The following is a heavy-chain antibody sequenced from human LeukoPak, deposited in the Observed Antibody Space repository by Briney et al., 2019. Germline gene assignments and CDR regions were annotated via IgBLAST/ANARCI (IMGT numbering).Heavy chain of an antibody. CDR2: IKQDGSEK. V-gene: IGHV3-7*03. Sequence: HPSETLSLTCAVYGGSFSAYYWSWVRQAPGKGLEWVANIKQDGSEKYYADSVKGRFTISRDNAKNSLYLQMNSLRAEDTAVYYCTRDPRRLDYWGQGTLVTVSS. J-gene: IGHJ4*02. CDR1: GGSFSAYY. CDR3: TRDPRRLDY.